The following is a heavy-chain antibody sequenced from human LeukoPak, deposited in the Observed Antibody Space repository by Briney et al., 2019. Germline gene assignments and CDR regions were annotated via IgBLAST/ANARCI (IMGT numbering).Heavy chain of an antibody. Sequence: PGGSLRLSCAASGFTFSIYGMHWVRQAPGKGLEWVAFIRYDGSNKYYADSVRGRFTISRDNSKNTLYLQMNSLRAEDTAVYYCAKDRWDYGDSYYYMDVWGKGTTVTVSS. CDR3: AKDRWDYGDSYYYMDV. D-gene: IGHD4-17*01. V-gene: IGHV3-30*02. J-gene: IGHJ6*03. CDR1: GFTFSIYG. CDR2: IRYDGSNK.